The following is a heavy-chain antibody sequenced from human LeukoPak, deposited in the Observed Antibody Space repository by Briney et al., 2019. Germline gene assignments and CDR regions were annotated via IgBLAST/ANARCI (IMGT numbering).Heavy chain of an antibody. D-gene: IGHD3-22*01. CDR2: INPNNGGT. V-gene: IGHV1-2*02. CDR1: GYTFTDYY. Sequence: ASVKVSCKASGYTFTDYYMHWVRQAPGQGPEWMGWINPNNGGTNYAQKFQGRVTMTRDTSISTAYMELSRLRSDDTAVYYCARVQYYYDSSGSFDPWGQGTLVTVSS. J-gene: IGHJ5*02. CDR3: ARVQYYYDSSGSFDP.